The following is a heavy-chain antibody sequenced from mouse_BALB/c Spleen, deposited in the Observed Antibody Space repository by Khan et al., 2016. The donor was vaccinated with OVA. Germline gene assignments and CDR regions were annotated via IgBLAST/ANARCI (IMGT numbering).Heavy chain of an antibody. D-gene: IGHD1-1*01. CDR2: IYPGTDNT. Sequence: QVQLKESGAELVRPGASVKLSCKTSGYIFTSYCIHWVKQRSGQGLEWIARIYPGTDNTYYNQKLKDKASLTADKSSSTAYLQLSSLKSDDSAVFLWEREEALYYFDYWGQGTTHTVSS. J-gene: IGHJ2*01. CDR3: EREEALYYFDY. V-gene: IGHV1-76*01. CDR1: GYIFTSYC.